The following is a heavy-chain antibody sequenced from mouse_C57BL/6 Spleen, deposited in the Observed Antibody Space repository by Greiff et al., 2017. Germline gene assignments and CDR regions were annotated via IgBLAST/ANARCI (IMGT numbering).Heavy chain of an antibody. Sequence: QVQLQQSGAELARPGASVKLSCKASGYTFTSYGISWVKQRTGQGLEWIGEIYPRSGNTYYNEKFKGKATLTADKSSSTAYMELRSLTSEDSAVYFWARGDITTVVEDYWGQGTTLTVSS. J-gene: IGHJ2*01. CDR3: ARGDITTVVEDY. CDR2: IYPRSGNT. CDR1: GYTFTSYG. V-gene: IGHV1-81*01. D-gene: IGHD1-1*01.